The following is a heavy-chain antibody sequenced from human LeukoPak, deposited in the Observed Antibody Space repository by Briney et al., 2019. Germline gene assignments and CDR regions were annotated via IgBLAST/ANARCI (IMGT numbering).Heavy chain of an antibody. CDR1: GFTFSSYA. J-gene: IGHJ3*02. CDR3: ARGRSSWFLDAFDI. CDR2: ISGSGGST. V-gene: IGHV3-23*01. Sequence: PGGSLRLSCAASGFTFSSYARSWVSQAPGEGLEWVSAISGSGGSTYYADSVKGRFTISRDSSKNMVYLQMNSLRAEDTAVYYCARGRSSWFLDAFDIWGQGTMVTVSS. D-gene: IGHD6-13*01.